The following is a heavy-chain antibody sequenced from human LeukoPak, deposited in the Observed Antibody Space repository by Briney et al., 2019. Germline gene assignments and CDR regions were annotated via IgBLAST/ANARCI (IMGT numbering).Heavy chain of an antibody. V-gene: IGHV3-23*01. CDR3: ARTIAQYSNSWLYFYYGLDV. Sequence: PGGSLRLSCTASGFTFGSYAMSWVRQAPGKGLEWVSSISGGSEDTYYADSVKGRSTISRDNSKSTLNLQLNSLRAGDTAVYYCARTIAQYSNSWLYFYYGLDVWGQGTTVTVSS. J-gene: IGHJ6*02. CDR2: ISGGSEDT. D-gene: IGHD6-13*01. CDR1: GFTFGSYA.